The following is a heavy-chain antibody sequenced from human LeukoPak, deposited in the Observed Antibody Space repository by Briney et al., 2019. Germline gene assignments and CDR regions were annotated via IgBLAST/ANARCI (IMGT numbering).Heavy chain of an antibody. CDR3: AKDRSGSYNFDY. CDR1: GFTFSGYG. Sequence: PGRSLRLSCAASGFTFSGYGMHWVRQAPGKGLEWVTVISYDGSNKFYADSVKGRFTISRDNSKNTLYLQMNSLRADDTAVYYCAKDRSGSYNFDYWGQGTLVTASS. CDR2: ISYDGSNK. J-gene: IGHJ4*02. V-gene: IGHV3-30*18. D-gene: IGHD3-10*01.